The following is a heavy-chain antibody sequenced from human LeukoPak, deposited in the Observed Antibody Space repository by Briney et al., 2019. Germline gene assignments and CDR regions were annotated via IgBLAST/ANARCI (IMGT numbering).Heavy chain of an antibody. CDR3: ARDLELSAVYYFDS. V-gene: IGHV3-30*04. J-gene: IGHJ4*02. CDR2: ISSGSEK. D-gene: IGHD3-3*01. CDR1: GFTFSIFP. Sequence: GRSLRLSCEASGFTFSIFPMHWVRQAPGKGLEWVALISSGSEKYYADSVKGRFTISRDNSKNMLYLQMNSLRADDTAVYYCARDLELSAVYYFDSWGQGTLVIVSS.